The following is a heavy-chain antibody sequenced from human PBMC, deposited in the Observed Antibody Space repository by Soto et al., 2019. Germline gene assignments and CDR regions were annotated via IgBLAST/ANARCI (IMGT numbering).Heavy chain of an antibody. V-gene: IGHV3-33*01. CDR1: GFTFSSYG. J-gene: IGHJ5*02. CDR3: ARAEISLGFDP. CDR2: IWYDGSNK. Sequence: GGSLRLSCAASGFTFSSYGMHWVRQAPGKGLEWVAVIWYDGSNKYYADSVKGRFTISRDNSKNTLYLQMNSLRAEDTAVYYCARAEISLGFDPWGQGTLVTVSS.